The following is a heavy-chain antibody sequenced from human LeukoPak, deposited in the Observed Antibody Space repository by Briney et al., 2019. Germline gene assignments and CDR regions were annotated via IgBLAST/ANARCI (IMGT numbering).Heavy chain of an antibody. Sequence: GGSLRLSCAASGFSVSDAYMSWVRQTPGKRLEWIGRIISKSDGGTTDYAAPVKDRFIISRDDSKGTLYLQLNSLRTDDTAVYYCLAQYYFDYWGQGTLVTVSS. CDR1: GFSVSDAY. CDR2: IISKSDGGTT. CDR3: LAQYYFDY. D-gene: IGHD5-24*01. V-gene: IGHV3-15*01. J-gene: IGHJ4*02.